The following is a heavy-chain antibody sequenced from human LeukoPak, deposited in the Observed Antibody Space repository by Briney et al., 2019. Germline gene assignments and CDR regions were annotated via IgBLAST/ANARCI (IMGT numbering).Heavy chain of an antibody. D-gene: IGHD3-10*01. V-gene: IGHV3-30*02. J-gene: IGHJ4*02. Sequence: PGGSLRLSCAASGFTFSSYGMHWVRQAPGKGLEWVAFIRYDGSNKYYADSVKGRFTISRDNSKNTLYLQMNSLRAEDTAVYYCAKDAYGSGSYLHFDYWGQGTLVTVSS. CDR3: AKDAYGSGSYLHFDY. CDR2: IRYDGSNK. CDR1: GFTFSSYG.